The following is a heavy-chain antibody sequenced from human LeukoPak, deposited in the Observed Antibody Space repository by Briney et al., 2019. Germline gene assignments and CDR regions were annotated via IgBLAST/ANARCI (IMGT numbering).Heavy chain of an antibody. V-gene: IGHV4-30-4*01. J-gene: IGHJ5*02. D-gene: IGHD3-22*01. Sequence: SQTLSLTCTVSGGSISSGDYYWSWIRQPPGKGLEWIAYMYYSGSTYYSPSLKSRVTMSADTSKNQLSLKLSSVTAADTAVYYCAGPYYYDSRIDPWGQGILVTVSS. CDR1: GGSISSGDYY. CDR3: AGPYYYDSRIDP. CDR2: MYYSGST.